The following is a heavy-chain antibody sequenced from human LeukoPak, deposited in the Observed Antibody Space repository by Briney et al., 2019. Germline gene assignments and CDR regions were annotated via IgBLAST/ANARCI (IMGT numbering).Heavy chain of an antibody. CDR3: ARLKYCTNGVCYAGFDY. V-gene: IGHV1-3*01. CDR1: GYTFTSYA. J-gene: IGHJ4*02. CDR2: INAGNGNT. D-gene: IGHD2-8*01. Sequence: ASVKVSCKASGYTFTSYAMHWVRQAPGQRLEWMGWINAGNGNTKYSQKFQGRVTITRDTSADTAYMELSSLRSEDTAVYHCARLKYCTNGVCYAGFDYWGQGTLVTVSS.